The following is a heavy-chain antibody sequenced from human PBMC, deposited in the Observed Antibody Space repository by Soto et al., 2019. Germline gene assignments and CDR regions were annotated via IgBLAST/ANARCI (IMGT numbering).Heavy chain of an antibody. Sequence: QVQVVESGGGVVQPGRSLRLSCAASGFTFSSYGMHWVRQAPGKGLEWVAVISYDGSNKYYADSVKGRFTISRDNSKNTLYLQMNSLRAEDTAVYYCAKAVAQPYYYYYGMDVWGQGTTVTVSS. CDR1: GFTFSSYG. CDR2: ISYDGSNK. D-gene: IGHD2-15*01. V-gene: IGHV3-30*18. J-gene: IGHJ6*02. CDR3: AKAVAQPYYYYYGMDV.